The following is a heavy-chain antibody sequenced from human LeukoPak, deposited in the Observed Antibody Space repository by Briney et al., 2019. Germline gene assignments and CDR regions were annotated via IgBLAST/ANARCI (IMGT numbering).Heavy chain of an antibody. CDR1: GFTFSSYS. J-gene: IGHJ4*02. Sequence: GGSLRLSCAASGFTFSSYSMNWVRQAPGKGLEWVSSISSSSSYIYYADSVKGRFTISRDNAKNSLYLQMNSLRAEDTAVYYCARDRWIVGATSPFDYWGQGTLVTVSS. V-gene: IGHV3-21*01. CDR2: ISSSSSYI. CDR3: ARDRWIVGATSPFDY. D-gene: IGHD1-26*01.